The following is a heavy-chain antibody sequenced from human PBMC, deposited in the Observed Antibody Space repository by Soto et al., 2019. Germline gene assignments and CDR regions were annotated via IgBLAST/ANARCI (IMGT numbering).Heavy chain of an antibody. D-gene: IGHD3-9*01. J-gene: IGHJ3*02. V-gene: IGHV3-33*01. CDR3: ARGLRYFCLSRHAFYI. CDR2: IWYDGSNK. Sequence: GGSLRLSCAASGFTFSSYGMHWVRQAPGKGLEWVAVIWYDGSNKYYADSVKGRFTISRDNSKNTLYLQMNSLRAEDTAVYYFARGLRYFCLSRHAFYIWGQGTNVTVSS. CDR1: GFTFSSYG.